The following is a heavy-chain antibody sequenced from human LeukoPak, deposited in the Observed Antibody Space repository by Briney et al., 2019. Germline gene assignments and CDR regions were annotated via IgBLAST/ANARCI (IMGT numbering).Heavy chain of an antibody. CDR1: GFTVSSYA. V-gene: IGHV3-23*01. J-gene: IGHJ4*02. CDR3: AKGSYYDSSGSFYFDY. CDR2: ISGSGDNT. D-gene: IGHD3-22*01. Sequence: GGSLRLSCAASGFTVSSYAMSWVRQAPGKGLEWVSGISGSGDNTYYADSVKGRFTISRDNSKNTLYVQVNSLGTEDTAAYYCAKGSYYDSSGSFYFDYWGQGTLVTVSS.